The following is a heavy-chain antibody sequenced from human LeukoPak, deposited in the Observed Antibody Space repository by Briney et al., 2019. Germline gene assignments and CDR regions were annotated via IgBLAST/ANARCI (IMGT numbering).Heavy chain of an antibody. J-gene: IGHJ4*02. V-gene: IGHV1-8*01. Sequence: ASVKVSCKASGYTFTSYDINWVRQATGQGLEWMGWMNPNSGNTGYAQKFQGGVTMTRNTSISTAYMELSSLRSEDTAVYYCASGLNYYGSGSADVTDYWGQGTLVTVSS. D-gene: IGHD3-10*01. CDR2: MNPNSGNT. CDR3: ASGLNYYGSGSADVTDY. CDR1: GYTFTSYD.